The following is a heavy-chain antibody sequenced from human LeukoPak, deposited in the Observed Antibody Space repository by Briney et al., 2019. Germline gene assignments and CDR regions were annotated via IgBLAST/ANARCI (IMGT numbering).Heavy chain of an antibody. CDR3: ARELRPGPFDY. J-gene: IGHJ4*02. CDR2: INPSGGGT. CDR1: GYTFTNYY. Sequence: GASVKVSCKASGYTFTNYYIHWVRQAPGQGLEWLGVINPSGGGTTYAQKFQGRVTMTRDMSTSTVYMELSTLRSEDTAIFYCARELRPGPFDYWGQGTPVTVSS. D-gene: IGHD2-15*01. V-gene: IGHV1-46*01.